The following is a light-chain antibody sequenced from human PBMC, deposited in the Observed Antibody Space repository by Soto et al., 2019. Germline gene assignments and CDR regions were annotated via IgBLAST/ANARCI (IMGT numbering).Light chain of an antibody. CDR3: LQYDNRPCT. CDR1: QSVSSS. J-gene: IGKJ1*01. CDR2: GAS. V-gene: IGKV3-15*01. Sequence: IMLNPAPAILFLSLGTCTTLSYRASQSVSSSLAWYQQKPGQAPRLLIYGASTRATGIPARFSGSGSGTDFTLTIHSLEPEDIAVYYCLQYDNRPCTFGRGTKVDIK.